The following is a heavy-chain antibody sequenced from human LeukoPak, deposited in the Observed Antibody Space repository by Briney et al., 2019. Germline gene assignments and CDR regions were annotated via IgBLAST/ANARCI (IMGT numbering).Heavy chain of an antibody. V-gene: IGHV4-38-2*02. J-gene: IGHJ4*02. CDR2: IYHSGST. CDR3: ARASHDYGDYSHFDY. Sequence: SETLSLTCTVSGYSISSGFYWGWIRQPPGKGPEWIGSIYHSGSTHYNSSLKSRVTISVDTSKNQLSLKLSSVTAADTAVYYCARASHDYGDYSHFDYWGQGTLVTVSS. CDR1: GYSISSGFY. D-gene: IGHD4-17*01.